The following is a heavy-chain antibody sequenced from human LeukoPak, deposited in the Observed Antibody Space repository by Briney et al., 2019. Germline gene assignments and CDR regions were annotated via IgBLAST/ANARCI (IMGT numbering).Heavy chain of an antibody. V-gene: IGHV3-33*06. CDR3: AKAYGYGDYAADAFDI. CDR1: GFTFSSYG. CDR2: IWYDGSNK. Sequence: GGSLRLSCAASGFTFSSYGMHWVRQAPGKGLEWVAVIWYDGSNKYYADSVKGRFTISRDNSKNTLYLQMNSLRAEDTAVYYCAKAYGYGDYAADAFDIWGQGTMVTVSS. J-gene: IGHJ3*02. D-gene: IGHD4-17*01.